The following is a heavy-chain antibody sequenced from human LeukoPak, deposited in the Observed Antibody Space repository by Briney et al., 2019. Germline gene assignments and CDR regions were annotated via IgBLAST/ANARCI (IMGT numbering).Heavy chain of an antibody. CDR3: TRGDWAPRFFY. CDR2: INHSGST. J-gene: IGHJ4*02. Sequence: SETLSLTCAVFGGSFSGYYWSWIRQPPGKGLEWIGEINHSGSTNYNPSLKSRVTISVDTSKNQFSLKLSSVAAADTAVYYCTRGDWAPRFFYWGQGTLVTVSS. D-gene: IGHD3-9*01. V-gene: IGHV4-34*01. CDR1: GGSFSGYY.